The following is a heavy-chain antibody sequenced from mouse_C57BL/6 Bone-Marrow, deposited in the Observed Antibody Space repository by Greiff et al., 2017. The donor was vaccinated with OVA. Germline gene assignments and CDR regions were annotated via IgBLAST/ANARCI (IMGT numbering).Heavy chain of an antibody. J-gene: IGHJ2*01. Sequence: VQLQQSGPELVKPGASVKISCKASGYTFTDYYINWVKQRPGQGLEWIGWIFPGSGSTYYNEKFKGKATLTVDKSYSTADMLLSSLTSEDSAVYFCARFYYYDYDGGRGYYCDYWGQGTTLTVSS. CDR3: ARFYYYDYDGGRGYYCDY. CDR1: GYTFTDYY. V-gene: IGHV1-75*01. D-gene: IGHD2-4*01. CDR2: IFPGSGST.